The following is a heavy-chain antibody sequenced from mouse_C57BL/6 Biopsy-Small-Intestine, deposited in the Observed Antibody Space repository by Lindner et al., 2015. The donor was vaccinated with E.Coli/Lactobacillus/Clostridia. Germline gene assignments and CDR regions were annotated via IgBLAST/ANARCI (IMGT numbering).Heavy chain of an antibody. J-gene: IGHJ4*01. CDR2: IIHILSIA. CDR1: GGTSSSYG. D-gene: IGHD1-2*01. V-gene: IGHV1-74*01. Sequence: SVKVSCKDSGGTSSSYGISWVRQAPGQGLEWMGRIIHILSIANYAQKFQGRVTISADKSTSTVHMELTSLTSDDTAMYYCAREVALVPADMRWFDPWGQGTLVTVSS. CDR3: AREVALVPADMRWFDP.